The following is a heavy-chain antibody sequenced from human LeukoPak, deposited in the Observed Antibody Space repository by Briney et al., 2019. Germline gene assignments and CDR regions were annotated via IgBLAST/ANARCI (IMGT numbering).Heavy chain of an antibody. CDR3: ARDPYIYYDSSGSGNFDY. CDR1: GFTFSDYY. D-gene: IGHD3-22*01. J-gene: IGHJ4*02. V-gene: IGHV3-11*01. CDR2: ISSSGSTI. Sequence: PGGSLRLSCAASGFTFSDYYMSWIRQAPGKGLEWVSYISSSGSTIYYADSVKGRFTISRDNAKNSLYLQMNSLRAEDTAVYYCARDPYIYYDSSGSGNFDYWGQGTLVTVSS.